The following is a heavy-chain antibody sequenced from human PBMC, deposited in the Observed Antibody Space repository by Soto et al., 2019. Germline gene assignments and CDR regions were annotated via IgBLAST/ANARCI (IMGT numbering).Heavy chain of an antibody. D-gene: IGHD5-12*01. V-gene: IGHV5-51*01. CDR3: ARPPLLGYANHFNS. CDR1: GYIFIDYW. CDR2: VYPRDSDT. Sequence: GESLKISCKASGYIFIDYWIGWVRQMPGKGLEWMGIVYPRDSDTRYSPSFQCQVTISADRSTGTAFLQWRSLKASDTALYYCARPPLLGYANHFNSLGQGTLVTISS. J-gene: IGHJ4*02.